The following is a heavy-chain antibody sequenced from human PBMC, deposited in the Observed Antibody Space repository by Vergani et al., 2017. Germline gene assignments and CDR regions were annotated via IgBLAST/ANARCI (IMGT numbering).Heavy chain of an antibody. J-gene: IGHJ4*02. Sequence: QVQVVQSGAEVKKSGASVKVSCKTSGYTFSNYYMHWVRQAPGQGLEWMGIINPSGGHTNYAQKFQGRVTMTRDTSKNQFSLNLSSVTAADTAVYYCARSSMGTTVFDYWGQGILVTVSS. CDR2: INPSGGHT. CDR1: GYTFSNYY. CDR3: ARSSMGTTVFDY. D-gene: IGHD1-26*01. V-gene: IGHV1-46*01.